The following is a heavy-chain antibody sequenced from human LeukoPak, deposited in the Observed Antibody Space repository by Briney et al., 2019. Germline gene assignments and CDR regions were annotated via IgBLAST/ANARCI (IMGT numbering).Heavy chain of an antibody. V-gene: IGHV3-33*06. D-gene: IGHD5-18*01. CDR1: GLKFRNYG. J-gene: IGHJ4*02. CDR3: AKGGYTYGLFDY. CDR2: IWYDGSNK. Sequence: PGGSLRLSCAASGLKFRNYGMHWVRQAAGKGLEWVAVIWYDGSNKYYADSVRGRFTVSRDNSKNTLYLQMNSLRAEDTAVYYCAKGGYTYGLFDYWGQGTLVTVSS.